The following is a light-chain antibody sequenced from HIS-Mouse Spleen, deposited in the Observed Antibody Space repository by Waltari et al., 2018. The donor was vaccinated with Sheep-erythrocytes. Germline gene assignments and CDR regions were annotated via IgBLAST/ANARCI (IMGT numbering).Light chain of an antibody. CDR2: EDS. Sequence: SYELTQPPSVSVSPGQTARITCSGDALPKKYAYWYQQKSGQAPVLVIYEDSKRPSGVPGRFSGSRSGTMDNLTISGAQVEDEADYYCYSTDSSGNHRVFGTGTKVTVL. CDR3: YSTDSSGNHRV. CDR1: ALPKKY. J-gene: IGLJ1*01. V-gene: IGLV3-10*01.